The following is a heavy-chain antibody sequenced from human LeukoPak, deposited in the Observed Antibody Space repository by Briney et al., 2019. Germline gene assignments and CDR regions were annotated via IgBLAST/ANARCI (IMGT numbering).Heavy chain of an antibody. CDR3: ARARPSAYYDTLTGVSMDV. CDR1: GGSFSGYY. CDR2: MSHTGST. Sequence: PSETLSLTCAVYGGSFSGYYWNWIRQPPGKGLEWMGEMSHTGSTNYYPSLKSRVTISVDTSKNQFSLKLSSVTAVDTAVYYCARARPSAYYDTLTGVSMDVWGQGTAVTVSS. V-gene: IGHV4-34*01. D-gene: IGHD3-9*01. J-gene: IGHJ6*02.